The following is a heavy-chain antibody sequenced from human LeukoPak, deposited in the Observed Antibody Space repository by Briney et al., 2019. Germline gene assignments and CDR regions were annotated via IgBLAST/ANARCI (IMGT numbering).Heavy chain of an antibody. CDR3: ARDSVIGVVVVAATPVSY. Sequence: GGSLRLSCAASGFTFSSYSMNWVRQAPGKGLEWVSYISSSSSTIYYADSVKGRFTISRDNSKNTLYLQMNSLRAEDTAVYYCARDSVIGVVVVAATPVSYWGQGTLVTVSS. V-gene: IGHV3-48*01. CDR1: GFTFSSYS. J-gene: IGHJ4*02. CDR2: ISSSSSTI. D-gene: IGHD2-15*01.